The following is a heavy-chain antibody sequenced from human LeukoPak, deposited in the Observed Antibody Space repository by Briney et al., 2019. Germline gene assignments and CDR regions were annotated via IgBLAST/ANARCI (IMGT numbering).Heavy chain of an antibody. CDR1: GGSISSSFYS. D-gene: IGHD3-10*01. V-gene: IGHV4-30-2*01. CDR3: ARGLRSRSNHNWFDP. J-gene: IGHJ5*02. CDR2: IYHSGST. Sequence: PSETLSLTCTVSGGSISSSFYSWSWIRQPPGKGLEWIGYIYHSGSTYYNPSLKSRVTISVYRSKNQFSLKLSSVTAADTAVYYCARGLRSRSNHNWFDPWGQGTLVTVSS.